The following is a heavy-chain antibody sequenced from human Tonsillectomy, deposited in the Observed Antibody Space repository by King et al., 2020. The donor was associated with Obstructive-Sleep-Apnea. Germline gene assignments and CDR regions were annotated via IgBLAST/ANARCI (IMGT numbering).Heavy chain of an antibody. Sequence: VQLQESGPGLVKPSQTLSLTCTVSGGSISSGGYYWSWIRQHPGKGLEWIGYIYYSGSTYYNPSLKSRVTISVDTSKNQFSLKLSSLTAADTAVYYCARGDYDILTGYPYLDYWGQGTLVTVSS. V-gene: IGHV4-31*03. CDR3: ARGDYDILTGYPYLDY. D-gene: IGHD3-9*01. CDR1: GGSISSGGYY. CDR2: IYYSGST. J-gene: IGHJ4*02.